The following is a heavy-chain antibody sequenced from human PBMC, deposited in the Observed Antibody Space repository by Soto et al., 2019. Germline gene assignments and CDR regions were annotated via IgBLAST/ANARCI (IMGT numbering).Heavy chain of an antibody. J-gene: IGHJ4*02. D-gene: IGHD2-15*01. CDR2: FDPEDGET. CDR1: GYTLTELS. Sequence: GASVKVYCKVSGYTLTELSMHWVRQAPGKGLEWMGGFDPEDGETIYAQKFQGRVTMTEDTSTDTAYMELSSLRSEDTAVYYCATDLVLTRQDIVVVLAAISGFVYWGQGTLVTVSS. V-gene: IGHV1-24*01. CDR3: ATDLVLTRQDIVVVLAAISGFVY.